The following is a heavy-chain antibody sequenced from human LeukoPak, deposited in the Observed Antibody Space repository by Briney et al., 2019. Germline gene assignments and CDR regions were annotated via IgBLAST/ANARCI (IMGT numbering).Heavy chain of an antibody. Sequence: SETLSLTCTVSGGSLSNGNYYWSWIRQPPGKGLEWIGNMHYSGSTNYNPSLKSRVTISVDTSMNQFSLLLTSATAADTAVYYCARDSLLRGSGWDYWYFDLWGRGTLVTVSS. CDR2: MHYSGST. V-gene: IGHV4-61*01. J-gene: IGHJ2*01. D-gene: IGHD6-25*01. CDR1: GGSLSNGNYY. CDR3: ARDSLLRGSGWDYWYFDL.